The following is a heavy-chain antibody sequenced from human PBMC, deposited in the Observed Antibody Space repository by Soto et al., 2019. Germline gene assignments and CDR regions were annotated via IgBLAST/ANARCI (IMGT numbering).Heavy chain of an antibody. D-gene: IGHD2-2*01. V-gene: IGHV3-21*01. Sequence: EVQLVESGGGLVKPGGSLRLSCAASGFSFSSYSMNWVRQAPGKGLEWVSSISSSSSYIYYADSVKGRFPISRDNAKNSLYLQMNSLRAEDTAVYYCARDLYCSSSSCYQGFVDYWGQGTLVTVSS. CDR1: GFSFSSYS. CDR3: ARDLYCSSSSCYQGFVDY. CDR2: ISSSSSYI. J-gene: IGHJ4*02.